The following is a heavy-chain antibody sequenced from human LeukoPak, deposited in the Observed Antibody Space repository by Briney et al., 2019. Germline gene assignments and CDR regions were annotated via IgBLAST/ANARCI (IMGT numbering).Heavy chain of an antibody. CDR3: ATSIKAAEYYYDSSGYYWAFDI. D-gene: IGHD3-22*01. V-gene: IGHV1-46*01. CDR1: GYTFTSYY. Sequence: ASVKVSCKASGYTFTSYYIHWVRQAPGQGLEWMGIINPSGGTTNYARKFQGRITMTSDTSTSTAYMELRSLRSDDTAVYYCATSIKAAEYYYDSSGYYWAFDIWGQGTMVTVSS. J-gene: IGHJ3*02. CDR2: INPSGGTT.